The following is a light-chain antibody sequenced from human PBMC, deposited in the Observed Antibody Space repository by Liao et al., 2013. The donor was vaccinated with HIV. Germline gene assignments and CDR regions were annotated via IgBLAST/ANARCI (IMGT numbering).Light chain of an antibody. CDR2: QDS. J-gene: IGLJ2*01. CDR3: QAWDSITAV. CDR1: ELGDKY. V-gene: IGLV3-1*01. Sequence: SYELTQPPSVSVSPGQTASITCSGDELGDKYACWYQQKPGQSPVLLIYQDSKRPSGIPERFSGSTSGNTVTLTISGTQAMDEADYYCQAWDSITAVFGGGTKLTVL.